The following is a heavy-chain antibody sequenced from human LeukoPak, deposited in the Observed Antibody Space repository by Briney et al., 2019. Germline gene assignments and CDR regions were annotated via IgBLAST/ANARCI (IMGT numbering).Heavy chain of an antibody. V-gene: IGHV4-31*03. CDR2: IYYSGST. CDR3: ARGPHYGDYTFDY. Sequence: SETLSLTCTVSGGSISSGGYSWSWIRQHPGKGLEWIGYIYYSGSTYYNPSLKSRVTISVDTSKNQFSLKLSSVTAADTAVYYCARGPHYGDYTFDYWGQGTLVTVSS. J-gene: IGHJ4*02. CDR1: GGSISSGGYS. D-gene: IGHD4-17*01.